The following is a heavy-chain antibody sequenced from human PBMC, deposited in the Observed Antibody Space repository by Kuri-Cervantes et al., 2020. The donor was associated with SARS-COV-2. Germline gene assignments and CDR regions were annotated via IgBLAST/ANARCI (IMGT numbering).Heavy chain of an antibody. CDR3: ARDPTDIVATSNWSDP. J-gene: IGHJ5*02. D-gene: IGHD5-12*01. Sequence: ASVKVSCKASGYTFTGYYMHWVRQAPGQGLEWMGWINPNSGGTNYAQKFQGRVTMTRDTSISTAYMELSRLRSDDTAVYYCARDPTDIVATSNWSDPWGQGTLVTVSS. CDR1: GYTFTGYY. CDR2: INPNSGGT. V-gene: IGHV1-2*02.